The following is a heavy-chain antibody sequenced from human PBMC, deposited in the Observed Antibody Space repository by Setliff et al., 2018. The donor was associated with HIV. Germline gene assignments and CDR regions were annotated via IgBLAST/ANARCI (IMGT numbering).Heavy chain of an antibody. Sequence: PSETLSLTCAVYGGSFNDYYWTWIRQPPGKGLEWIGEIDHSGSTKYHASLKSRVTISIDTSKNQISLKLNSITAADTAVYYCARKGAGYNTYYFDYWGQGALVTVSS. CDR2: IDHSGST. CDR3: ARKGAGYNTYYFDY. CDR1: GGSFNDYY. V-gene: IGHV4-34*01. J-gene: IGHJ4*02. D-gene: IGHD3-9*01.